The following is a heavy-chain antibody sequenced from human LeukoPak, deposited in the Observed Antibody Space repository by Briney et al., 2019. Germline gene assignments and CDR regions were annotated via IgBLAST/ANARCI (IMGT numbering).Heavy chain of an antibody. CDR3: AKNLDASGSYFPDE. V-gene: IGHV3-23*01. CDR2: IGSAGT. J-gene: IGHJ4*02. Sequence: GGSLRLTCAASGFTIGTYAMTWARQAPGKGREWVSGIGSAGTYYADSVKGRVTISRDNSKNTLYLQMNSLRAEDTAVYYCAKNLDASGSYFPDEWGQGTLSPSPQ. D-gene: IGHD3-10*01. CDR1: GFTIGTYA.